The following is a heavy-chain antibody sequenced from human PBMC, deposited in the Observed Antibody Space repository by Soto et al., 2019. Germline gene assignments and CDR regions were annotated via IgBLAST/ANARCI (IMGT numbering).Heavy chain of an antibody. CDR3: ATESGSNYGYFEY. Sequence: SETLSLTCTVSGGSVTSDEDYWCWIRQSPGKGLEWVGYISNSGSTGYNPSLKTRLSMSVDRSKNQFTLRLTSVTAADTAVYFCATESGSNYGYFEYWGQGPQVSLS. CDR1: GGSVTSDEDY. D-gene: IGHD5-18*01. J-gene: IGHJ4*02. V-gene: IGHV4-30-4*01. CDR2: ISNSGST.